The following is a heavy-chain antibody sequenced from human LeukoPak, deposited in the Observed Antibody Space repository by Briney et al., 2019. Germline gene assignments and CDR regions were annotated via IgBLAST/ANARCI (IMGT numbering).Heavy chain of an antibody. CDR1: SGSINSYY. CDR2: IYTTGKT. CDR3: ARHGYTASHYFLDY. D-gene: IGHD3-16*01. J-gene: IGHJ4*02. Sequence: SETLSLICTVSSGSINSYYWGWVRQPAGRGLEWIGRIYTTGKTDYNPSLKSRLTMSVDTSKRQFSLNLTSVTAADAAIYFCARHGYTASHYFLDYWSQGTLVTVSS. V-gene: IGHV4-4*07.